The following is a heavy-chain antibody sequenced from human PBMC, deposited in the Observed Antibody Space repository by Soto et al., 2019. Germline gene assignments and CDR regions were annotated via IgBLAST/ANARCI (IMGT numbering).Heavy chain of an antibody. CDR1: GGSISGYY. V-gene: IGHV4-59*08. CDR2: IYYSGST. D-gene: IGHD6-13*01. Sequence: PLVPKSLTWSVSGGSISGYYWSCIRQTPGKGLEWIGYIYYSGSTNYNPSLKSRVTISVDTSKNQFSLKLSSVTAADTAVYYCAVIAAAGLDYSGQRTLVTVSS. J-gene: IGHJ4*02. CDR3: AVIAAAGLDY.